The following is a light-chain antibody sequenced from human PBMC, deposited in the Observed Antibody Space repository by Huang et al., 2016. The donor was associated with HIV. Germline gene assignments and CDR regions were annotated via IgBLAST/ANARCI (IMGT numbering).Light chain of an antibody. J-gene: IGKJ1*01. CDR1: QYVSSN. V-gene: IGKV3-15*01. CDR3: QQYNNWPWT. CDR2: GES. Sequence: EIVMTQSPDNLSVYPGERANISCRASQYVSSNVAWYQRKPGQAPRLVIYGESTRATVIPARFSGSGSRTEFTLTISSLQSEDFAVYFCQQYNNWPWTFGQGTEVEIK.